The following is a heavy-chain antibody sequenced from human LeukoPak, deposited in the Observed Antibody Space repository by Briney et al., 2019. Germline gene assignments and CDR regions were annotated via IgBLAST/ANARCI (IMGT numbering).Heavy chain of an antibody. CDR3: ARLFKIGIFGSFDY. V-gene: IGHV3-66*04. Sequence: GGSLRLSCAASGFTVSSNYMSWVRQAPGKGLEWVSVIYSGGSTYYADSVKGRFTIFRDNSKNTLYLQMNSLRAEDTAVYYCARLFKIGIFGSFDYWGQGTLVTVSS. J-gene: IGHJ4*02. D-gene: IGHD3-3*01. CDR2: IYSGGST. CDR1: GFTVSSNY.